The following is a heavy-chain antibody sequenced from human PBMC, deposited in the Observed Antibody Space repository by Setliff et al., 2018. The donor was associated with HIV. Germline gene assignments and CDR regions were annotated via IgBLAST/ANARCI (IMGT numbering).Heavy chain of an antibody. D-gene: IGHD3-22*01. CDR1: GASMRSGGYY. CDR2: IYYSENT. CDR3: ARVNYDSTGYYYYYYMDV. J-gene: IGHJ6*03. V-gene: IGHV4-31*03. Sequence: SETLSLTCTVSGASMRSGGYYWSWIRQHPGKGLEWIGYIYYSENTYYNPSLKSRVTLSIDTSKNQFSLNLTSVTAADTAVYYCARVNYDSTGYYYYYYMDVWGKGTTVTVSS.